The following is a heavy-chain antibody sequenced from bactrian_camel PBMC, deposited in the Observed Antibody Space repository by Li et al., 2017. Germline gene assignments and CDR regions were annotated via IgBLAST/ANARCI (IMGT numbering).Heavy chain of an antibody. V-gene: IGHV3S40*01. J-gene: IGHJ4*01. CDR1: GFTFSSYD. D-gene: IGHD5*01. CDR2: INSGGGST. Sequence: VQLVESGGGLVQPGGSLRLSCAASGFTFSSYDMSWVRQAPGKGLEWVSAINSGGGSTYYAEFLKGRFTISQDNGKNTLYLQMNSLKPEDTGLYMCTVARSSGPSSCSVTTGFRQRLLGPGTQVTVS.